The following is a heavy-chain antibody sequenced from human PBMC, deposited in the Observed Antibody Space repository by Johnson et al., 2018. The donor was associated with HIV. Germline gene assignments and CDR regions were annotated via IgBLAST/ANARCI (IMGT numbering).Heavy chain of an antibody. D-gene: IGHD5-18*01. J-gene: IGHJ3*02. CDR3: ARDRRIQLWSQTGGAAYDI. CDR1: GFTFSSHP. V-gene: IGHV3-30*04. CDR2: ISYDGSNK. Sequence: QVQLVESGGGVVQPGRSLRLSCAASGFTFSSHPMHWVRQAPGKGLEWVAVISYDGSNKYYADSVKGQLTISRDNSKNTLYLQMNSLRAEDTCVYYCARDRRIQLWSQTGGAAYDIWGQGTMVTVSS.